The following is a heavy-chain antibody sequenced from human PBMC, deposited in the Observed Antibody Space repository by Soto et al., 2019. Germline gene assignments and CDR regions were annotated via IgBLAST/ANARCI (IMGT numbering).Heavy chain of an antibody. CDR2: ISSSTVTI. CDR1: GFTFSSYS. D-gene: IGHD1-7*01. J-gene: IGHJ6*02. CDR3: ARNGITGTTSSFYYGMDV. V-gene: IGHV3-48*02. Sequence: GGSLRLSCAASGFTFSSYSMNWVRQAPGKGLEWVSYISSSTVTIYYADSVKGRFTISRDNAKNSLYLQMNSLRDEDTAVYYCARNGITGTTSSFYYGMDVWGQGTTVTV.